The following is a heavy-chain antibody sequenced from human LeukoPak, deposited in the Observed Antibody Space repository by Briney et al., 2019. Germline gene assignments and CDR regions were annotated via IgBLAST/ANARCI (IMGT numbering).Heavy chain of an antibody. J-gene: IGHJ4*02. CDR3: AKVGYLGYYYDSSGYVDY. V-gene: IGHV3-23*01. D-gene: IGHD3-22*01. CDR2: ISGSGGST. Sequence: GGSLRLSCAASGFTFSSYAMSWVRQAPGKGLEWVSAISGSGGSTYYADSVKGRFTISRDNSKNTLYLQMNSLRAEDTAVYYCAKVGYLGYYYDSSGYVDYWGQGTLVTVSS. CDR1: GFTFSSYA.